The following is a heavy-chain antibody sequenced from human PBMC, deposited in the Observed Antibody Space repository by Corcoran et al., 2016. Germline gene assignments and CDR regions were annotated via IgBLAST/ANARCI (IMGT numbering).Heavy chain of an antibody. Sequence: EVQLVESGGGLVKPGGSLRLSCAASGFTFSNAWMSWVRQAPGEGLEWVGRNKSKTDGGTTDYAAPVKGRFTISSDDSKNKLYLQMNSLKTEATAVYSFSTDSDLYYDFWSGYNPWGQGTLVTVSS. J-gene: IGHJ5*02. CDR2: NKSKTDGGTT. CDR3: STDSDLYYDFWSGYNP. V-gene: IGHV3-15*01. D-gene: IGHD3-3*01. CDR1: GFTFSNAW.